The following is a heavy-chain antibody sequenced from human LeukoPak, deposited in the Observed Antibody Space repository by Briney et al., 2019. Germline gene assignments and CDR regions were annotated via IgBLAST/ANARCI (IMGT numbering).Heavy chain of an antibody. J-gene: IGHJ5*02. CDR1: GGSISSYY. CDR3: ASLSSLRYFDWYPNPNWFDP. D-gene: IGHD3-9*01. V-gene: IGHV4-59*12. Sequence: SETLSLTCTVSGGSISSYYWSWIRQPPGKGLEWIGYIYYSGSTNYNPSLKSRVTISVDTSKNQFSLKLSSVTAADTAVYYCASLSSLRYFDWYPNPNWFDPWGQGTLVTVSS. CDR2: IYYSGST.